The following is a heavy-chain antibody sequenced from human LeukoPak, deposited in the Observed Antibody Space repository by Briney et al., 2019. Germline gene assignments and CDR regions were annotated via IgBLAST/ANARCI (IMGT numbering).Heavy chain of an antibody. Sequence: SVKVSCKASGGTFSSYAISWVRQAPGQGLEWMGGIIPIFGTANYAQKFQGGVTITADKSTSTAYMELSSLRSEDTAVYYCARGPEGYYYYYYMDVWGKGTTLTVSS. CDR3: ARGPEGYYYYYYMDV. J-gene: IGHJ6*03. CDR1: GGTFSSYA. V-gene: IGHV1-69*06. CDR2: IIPIFGTA.